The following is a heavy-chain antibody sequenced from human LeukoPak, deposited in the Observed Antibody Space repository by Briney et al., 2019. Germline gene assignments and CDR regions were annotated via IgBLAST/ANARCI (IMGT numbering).Heavy chain of an antibody. CDR2: INPSGGST. J-gene: IGHJ4*02. Sequence: ASVKVSCKASGYTFTSYYMHWVRQAPGQGLEWMGIINPSGGSTSYAQKFQGRATMTRDTSTSTVYMELSSLRSEDTAVYYCARALGYDSSGYTFDYWGQGTLVTVSS. CDR3: ARALGYDSSGYTFDY. D-gene: IGHD3-22*01. CDR1: GYTFTSYY. V-gene: IGHV1-46*01.